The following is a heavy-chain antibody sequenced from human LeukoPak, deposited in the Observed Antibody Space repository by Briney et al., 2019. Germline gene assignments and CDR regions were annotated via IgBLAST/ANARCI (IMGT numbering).Heavy chain of an antibody. D-gene: IGHD2-15*01. CDR2: IKQDGSEK. V-gene: IGHV3-7*03. Sequence: GGSLRLSCAASGFTFSSYWMSWVRQAPGKGLEWVANIKQDGSEKYYVDSVKGRFTISRDNAKNSQSLQMNSLRAEDTAVYYCANIRCSGGSCYYFDNWGQGTLVTVSS. CDR1: GFTFSSYW. CDR3: ANIRCSGGSCYYFDN. J-gene: IGHJ4*02.